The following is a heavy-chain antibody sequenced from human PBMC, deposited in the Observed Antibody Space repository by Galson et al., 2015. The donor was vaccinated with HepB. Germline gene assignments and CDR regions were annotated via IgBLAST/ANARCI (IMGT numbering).Heavy chain of an antibody. CDR2: ISYDGSNK. Sequence: SLRLSCAASGFTFSSYAMHWVRQAPGKGLEWVAVISYDGSNKYYADSVKGRFTISRDNSKNTLYLQMNSLRAEDTAVYYCARENNWSYNFDYWGQGTLVTVSS. J-gene: IGHJ4*02. CDR3: ARENNWSYNFDY. CDR1: GFTFSSYA. V-gene: IGHV3-30-3*01. D-gene: IGHD1-20*01.